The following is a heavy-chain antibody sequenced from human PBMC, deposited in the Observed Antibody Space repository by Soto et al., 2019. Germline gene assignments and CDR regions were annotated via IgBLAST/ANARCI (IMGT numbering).Heavy chain of an antibody. CDR1: GYTLTELS. J-gene: IGHJ4*02. CDR3: AVVVTAIPTRPFDY. D-gene: IGHD2-21*02. CDR2: FDPEDGET. V-gene: IGHV1-24*01. Sequence: EASVKVSCKVSGYTLTELSMHWVRQAPGKGLEWMGGFDPEDGETIYAQKFQGRVTMTEDTSTDTAYMELSSLRSEDTAVYYCAVVVTAIPTRPFDYWGQGTLVTVSS.